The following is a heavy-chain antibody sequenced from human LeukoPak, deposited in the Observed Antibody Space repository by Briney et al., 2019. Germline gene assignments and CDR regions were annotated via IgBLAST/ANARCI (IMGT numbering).Heavy chain of an antibody. CDR1: GGSISGYY. CDR2: IYYSGTT. J-gene: IGHJ4*02. Sequence: SETLSLTCSVSGGSISGYYWSWIRQPPGKGLEWIGYIYYSGTTIYNPSLKSRVTISVDTSKNQFSLKLSSVTAADTAVYYCAREPQYYYDSSGPMGYWGQGTLVTVSS. D-gene: IGHD3-22*01. V-gene: IGHV4-59*12. CDR3: AREPQYYYDSSGPMGY.